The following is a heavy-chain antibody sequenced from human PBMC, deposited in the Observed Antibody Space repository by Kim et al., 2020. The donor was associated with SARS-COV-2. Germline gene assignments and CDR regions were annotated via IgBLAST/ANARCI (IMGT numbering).Heavy chain of an antibody. D-gene: IGHD1-1*01. CDR2: INDSGST. CDR3: ARGLLQRQFPNWFDP. Sequence: SETLSLTCDVYGGSFSGYQWTWIRQPPGKGLQWIGEINDSGSTKINPSLKSRVFILVDTSKRQFSLNLTSVTAADTALYYCARGLLQRQFPNWFDPWGQGTLVTVSS. J-gene: IGHJ5*02. CDR1: GGSFSGYQ. V-gene: IGHV4-34*01.